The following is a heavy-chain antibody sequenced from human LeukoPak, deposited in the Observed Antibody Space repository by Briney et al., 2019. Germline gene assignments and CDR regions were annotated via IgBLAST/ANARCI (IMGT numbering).Heavy chain of an antibody. D-gene: IGHD6-13*01. CDR1: GGSISSSSYY. J-gene: IGHJ4*02. V-gene: IGHV4-39*07. CDR2: INHSGST. CDR3: AREGLSAAAFDY. Sequence: SETLSLTCTVSGGSISSSSYYWGWIRQPPGKGLEWIGEINHSGSTNYNPSLKSRVTISVDTSKNQFSLKLSSVTAADTAVYYCAREGLSAAAFDYWGQGTLVTVSS.